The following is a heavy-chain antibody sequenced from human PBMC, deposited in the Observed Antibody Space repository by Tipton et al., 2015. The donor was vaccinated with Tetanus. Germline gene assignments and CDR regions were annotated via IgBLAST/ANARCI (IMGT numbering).Heavy chain of an antibody. V-gene: IGHV3-23*01. D-gene: IGHD2-15*01. Sequence: SLRLSCAASGFTFSSYAMSWVRQAPGKGLEWVSAISGSGGSTYYADSVKGRFTISRDNSKNTLYLQMNSLRAEDTAVYYCANFAPVVVVAATPNWFDPWGQGTLVTVSS. CDR3: ANFAPVVVVAATPNWFDP. J-gene: IGHJ5*02. CDR2: ISGSGGST. CDR1: GFTFSSYA.